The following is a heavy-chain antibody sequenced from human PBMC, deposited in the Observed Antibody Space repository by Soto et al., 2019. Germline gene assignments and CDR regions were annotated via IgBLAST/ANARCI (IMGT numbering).Heavy chain of an antibody. CDR1: GLTFRNYG. CDR3: ATLNSFGSDY. D-gene: IGHD5-18*01. J-gene: IGHJ4*02. V-gene: IGHV3-74*03. CDR2: IYSDGRGP. Sequence: PGGSLRLSCVVSGLTFRNYGMAWVRQAPGKGLVWVSRIYSDGRGPMYADSVKGRFTISRDNAKSTLYLQMNSLRAEDTAVYYCATLNSFGSDYWGRGTLVTISS.